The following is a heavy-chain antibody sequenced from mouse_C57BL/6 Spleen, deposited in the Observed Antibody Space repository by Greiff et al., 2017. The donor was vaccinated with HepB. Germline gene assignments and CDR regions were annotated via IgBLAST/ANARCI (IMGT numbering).Heavy chain of an antibody. CDR3: ARFPTGPGAMDY. Sequence: QVQLQHPGAELVRPGTSVKLSCKASGYTFTSYWMHWVKQRPGQGLEWIGVIDPSDSYTNYNQKFKGKATLTVDTSSSTAYMQLSSLTSEDSAVYYCARFPTGPGAMDYWGQGTSVTVSS. V-gene: IGHV1-59*01. J-gene: IGHJ4*01. CDR2: IDPSDSYT. CDR1: GYTFTSYW. D-gene: IGHD4-1*02.